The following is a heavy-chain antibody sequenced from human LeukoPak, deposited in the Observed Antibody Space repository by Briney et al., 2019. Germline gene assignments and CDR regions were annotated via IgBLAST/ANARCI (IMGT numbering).Heavy chain of an antibody. CDR1: GFSVSSNY. CDR3: ARREEYCSSTSCYGDYYYGMDV. D-gene: IGHD2-2*01. Sequence: GGSLRLSCAASGFSVSSNYMSWVRQAPGKGLEWVSVIYSGGSTYYADSVKGRFTISRDNSKNTLYLQMKSLSAEDTAVYYCARREEYCSSTSCYGDYYYGMDVWGQGTTVTVSS. J-gene: IGHJ6*02. V-gene: IGHV3-53*01. CDR2: IYSGGST.